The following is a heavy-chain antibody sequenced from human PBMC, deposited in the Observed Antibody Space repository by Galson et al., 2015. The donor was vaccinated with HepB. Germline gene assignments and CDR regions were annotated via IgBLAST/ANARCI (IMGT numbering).Heavy chain of an antibody. D-gene: IGHD6-13*01. CDR1: GFTFSSYG. CDR3: AKDPIRRIAAAGIVDY. CDR2: IRYDGSNK. Sequence: SLRLSCAASGFTFSSYGMHWVRQAPGKGLEWVAFIRYDGSNKYYADSVKGRFTISRDNSKNTLYLQMNSLRAEDTAVYYCAKDPIRRIAAAGIVDYWGQGTLVTVSS. V-gene: IGHV3-30*02. J-gene: IGHJ4*02.